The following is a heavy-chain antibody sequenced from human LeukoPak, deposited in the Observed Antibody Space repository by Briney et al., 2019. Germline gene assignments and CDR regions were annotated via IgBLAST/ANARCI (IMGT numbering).Heavy chain of an antibody. Sequence: GGSLRLSCAASGFTFSSYAMHWVRQAPGKGLEWVAVISYDGSNKYYADSVKGRFTISRDNSKNTLYLQMNSLRAEDTAVYYCVRDEGPVGAADYWGQGTLVTVSS. J-gene: IGHJ4*02. CDR2: ISYDGSNK. V-gene: IGHV3-30-3*01. D-gene: IGHD1-26*01. CDR3: VRDEGPVGAADY. CDR1: GFTFSSYA.